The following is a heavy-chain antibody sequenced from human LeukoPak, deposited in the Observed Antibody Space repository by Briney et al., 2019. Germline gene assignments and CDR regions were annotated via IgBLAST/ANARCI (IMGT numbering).Heavy chain of an antibody. CDR2: ISSDGSIT. J-gene: IGHJ3*02. Sequence: GGSLRLSCAASGFTFSTYWMHWVRQAPGKGLVWVSRISSDGSITGYADSVKGRFTISRDNAKNTLYLQMNSLRAEDTAVYYCARDLVGYSSSWYRAFDIWGQGTMVTVSS. CDR3: ARDLVGYSSSWYRAFDI. D-gene: IGHD6-13*01. CDR1: GFTFSTYW. V-gene: IGHV3-74*01.